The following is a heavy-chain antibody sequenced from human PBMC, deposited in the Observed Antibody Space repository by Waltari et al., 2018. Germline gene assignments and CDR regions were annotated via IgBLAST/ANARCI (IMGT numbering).Heavy chain of an antibody. V-gene: IGHV1-2*06. D-gene: IGHD2-2*01. CDR3: ARDMRYCSSTSCSYYYYGMDV. Sequence: QVQLVQSGAAVKKPGASVKVSCKASGYTFTGYYMHWVRQAPGQGLEWMGRINPNSGGTNYAQKFQGRVTMTRDTSISTAYMELSRLRSDDTAVYYCARDMRYCSSTSCSYYYYGMDVWGQGTTVTVSS. CDR1: GYTFTGYY. CDR2: INPNSGGT. J-gene: IGHJ6*02.